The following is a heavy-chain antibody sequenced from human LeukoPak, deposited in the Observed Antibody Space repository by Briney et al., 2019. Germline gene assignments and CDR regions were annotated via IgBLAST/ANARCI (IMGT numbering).Heavy chain of an antibody. CDR3: ARRDNYCSGGSCYSDY. Sequence: GESLKVSCKGSGYSFTSYWIGWVRQMPGKGLEWMGIIYPGDSDTRYSPSFQGQVTISADKSISTAYLQWSSLKASDTAMYYCARRDNYCSGGSCYSDYWGQGTLVTVSS. CDR2: IYPGDSDT. CDR1: GYSFTSYW. V-gene: IGHV5-51*01. J-gene: IGHJ4*02. D-gene: IGHD2-15*01.